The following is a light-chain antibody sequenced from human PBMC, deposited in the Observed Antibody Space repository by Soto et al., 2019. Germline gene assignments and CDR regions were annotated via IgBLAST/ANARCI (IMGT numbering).Light chain of an antibody. CDR1: QSISPW. Sequence: DIQMTQFPSTLSASVGDRVTITCRASQSISPWLAWYQQKPGKAPKLLIYKAFSLERGVPSRFSGSGSGTEFTLTISSLQPDDFATYYCQQYDTYCSVGQGTKVDIK. V-gene: IGKV1-5*03. CDR2: KAF. J-gene: IGKJ1*01. CDR3: QQYDTYCS.